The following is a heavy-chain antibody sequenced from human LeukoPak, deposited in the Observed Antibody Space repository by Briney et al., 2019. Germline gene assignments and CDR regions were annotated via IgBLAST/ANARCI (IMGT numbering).Heavy chain of an antibody. CDR3: AREGSYLGHFDY. CDR2: IYTSGST. Sequence: PSETLSLTCTVSGGSISSYYWRWIRQPAGKGREWIGRIYTSGSTNYNPSLKSRVTMSVDSSKNQLSLKLSSVTAADTAVYYCAREGSYLGHFDYWGQGTLVTVSS. J-gene: IGHJ4*02. D-gene: IGHD1-26*01. CDR1: GGSISSYY. V-gene: IGHV4-4*07.